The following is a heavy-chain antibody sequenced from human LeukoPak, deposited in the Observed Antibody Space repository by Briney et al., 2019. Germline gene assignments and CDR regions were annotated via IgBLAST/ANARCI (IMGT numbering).Heavy chain of an antibody. Sequence: SETLSLTCTVSGGSISSGGYYWSWIRQPPGKGLEWIGYIYYSGTTNYNPSLKSRVTISIDTSENQFSLKLSSVTAADTAVYYCARQSGGSYYYYGMDVWGQGTTVTVSS. CDR3: ARQSGGSYYYYGMDV. CDR2: IYYSGTT. D-gene: IGHD3-10*01. J-gene: IGHJ6*02. CDR1: GGSISSGGYY. V-gene: IGHV4-61*08.